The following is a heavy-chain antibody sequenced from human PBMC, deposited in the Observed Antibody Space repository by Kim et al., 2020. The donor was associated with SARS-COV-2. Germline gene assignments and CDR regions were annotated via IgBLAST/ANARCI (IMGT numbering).Heavy chain of an antibody. J-gene: IGHJ4*02. CDR1: GFTFSSYA. CDR3: AKSRGVGGYDYFDY. V-gene: IGHV3-33*06. Sequence: GGSLRLSCAASGFTFSSYAMHWVRQAPGKGLEWVAVIWYDGSNKYYADSVKGRFTISRDNSKNTLYLQMNSLRAEDTAVYYCAKSRGVGGYDYFDYWGQGTLVTVSS. CDR2: IWYDGSNK. D-gene: IGHD5-12*01.